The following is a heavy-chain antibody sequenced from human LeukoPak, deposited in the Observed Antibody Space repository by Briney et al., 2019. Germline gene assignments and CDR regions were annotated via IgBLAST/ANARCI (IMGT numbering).Heavy chain of an antibody. CDR2: IYYSGST. Sequence: SETLSLTCTVSGGSISSYYWSWIRQPAGKGLEWIGYIYYSGSTNYNPSLKSRVTISVDTSKNQFSLKLSSVTAADTAVYYCARAQRRLVVVVVAARGWFDPWGQGTLVTVSS. CDR3: ARAQRRLVVVVVAARGWFDP. CDR1: GGSISSYY. J-gene: IGHJ5*02. V-gene: IGHV4-59*01. D-gene: IGHD2-15*01.